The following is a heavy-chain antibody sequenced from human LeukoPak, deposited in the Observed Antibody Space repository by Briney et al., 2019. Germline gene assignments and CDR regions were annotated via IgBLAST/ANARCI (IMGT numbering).Heavy chain of an antibody. Sequence: SETLSLTCTVSGGSISGYYWSWIRQPAGKELEWIGRIFSSGSTAYNPSLKSRVTLSLDTSKNIFSLNLGSVTAADTAFYYCARGTNSWVNGWFDPWGRGTLVTVSS. D-gene: IGHD6-13*01. J-gene: IGHJ5*02. CDR2: IFSSGST. V-gene: IGHV4-4*07. CDR3: ARGTNSWVNGWFDP. CDR1: GGSISGYY.